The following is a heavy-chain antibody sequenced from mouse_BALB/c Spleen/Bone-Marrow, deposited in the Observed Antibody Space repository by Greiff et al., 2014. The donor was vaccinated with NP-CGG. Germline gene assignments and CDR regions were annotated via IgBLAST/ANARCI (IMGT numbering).Heavy chain of an antibody. CDR2: INPGGXXX. CDR1: GYAFTDYL. J-gene: IGHJ4*01. D-gene: IGHD4-1*01. Sequence: VQLQQSGAELVRPGTSVKVSCKASGYAFTDYLIDWVKQRPGKGLEWIGVINPGGXXXXXXXXXXXXXXXXXGXXASTAYMLHSSLTSYDSAVYFCARSVTXTSAMXXWGQGTSVTVSS. CDR3: ARSVTXTSAMXX. V-gene: IGHV1-54*01.